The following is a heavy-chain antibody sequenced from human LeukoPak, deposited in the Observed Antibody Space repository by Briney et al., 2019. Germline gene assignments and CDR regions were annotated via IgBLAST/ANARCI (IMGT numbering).Heavy chain of an antibody. CDR2: IYPGDSNT. CDR3: ARFAYGSDYFPGHY. V-gene: IGHV5-51*01. CDR1: GYIFTNYW. Sequence: GESLKISCTGSGYIFTNYWIGWVRQKPGKGLEWMGIIYPGDSNTRYSPSFQGQVTISADKSISTAYLQWSSLKASDTAMYYCARFAYGSDYFPGHYWGQGTLVTVSS. J-gene: IGHJ4*02. D-gene: IGHD3-22*01.